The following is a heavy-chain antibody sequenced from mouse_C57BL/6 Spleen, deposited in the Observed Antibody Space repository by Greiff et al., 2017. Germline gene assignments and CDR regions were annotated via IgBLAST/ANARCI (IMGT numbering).Heavy chain of an antibody. D-gene: IGHD1-1*01. CDR1: GYTFTSYW. CDR2: IYPGSGST. CDR3: ASNYGSSPWFAY. V-gene: IGHV1-55*01. J-gene: IGHJ3*01. Sequence: QVQLQQSGAELVKPGASVKMSCKASGYTFTSYWITWVKQRPGQGLEWIGDIYPGSGSTNYNEKFKSKATLTVDTSSSTAYMQLSSLTSEDSAVYYCASNYGSSPWFAYWGQGTLVTVSA.